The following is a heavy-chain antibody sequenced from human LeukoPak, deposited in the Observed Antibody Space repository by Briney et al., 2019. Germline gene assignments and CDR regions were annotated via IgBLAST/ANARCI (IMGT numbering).Heavy chain of an antibody. CDR2: ISSSSSYI. J-gene: IGHJ4*02. V-gene: IGHV3-21*01. CDR1: GFTFSSYS. CDR3: ARALSSEWELLLDY. D-gene: IGHD1-26*01. Sequence: GGSLRLSCAASGFTFSSYSMNWVRQDPGKGLEWVSSISSSSSYIYYADSVKGRFTISRDNAKNSLYLQMNSLRAEDTAVYYCARALSSEWELLLDYWGQGTLVTVSS.